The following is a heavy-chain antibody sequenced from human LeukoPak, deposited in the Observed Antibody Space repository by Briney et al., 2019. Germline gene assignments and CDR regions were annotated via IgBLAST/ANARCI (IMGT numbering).Heavy chain of an antibody. D-gene: IGHD2-8*01. CDR1: GFTFSSYS. Sequence: GGSLRLSCAASGFTFSSYSMNWVRQAPGKGLEWVSSISSSSSYIYYADSVKGRFTISRDNAKNSLYLQMNSLRAEDTAVYYCARTDCTNGVCPYYFDYWGQGTLVTVSS. CDR2: ISSSSSYI. CDR3: ARTDCTNGVCPYYFDY. J-gene: IGHJ4*02. V-gene: IGHV3-21*01.